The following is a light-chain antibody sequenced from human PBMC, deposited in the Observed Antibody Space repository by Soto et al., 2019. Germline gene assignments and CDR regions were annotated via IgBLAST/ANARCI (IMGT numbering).Light chain of an antibody. CDR1: SGSVSTRYS. CDR3: VLYMGSGSVV. J-gene: IGLJ2*01. CDR2: STD. V-gene: IGLV8-61*01. Sequence: QTVVTQEPSFSVSPGGTVTLTCGLSSGSVSTRYSPSWYQQTPGQAPRTLIYSTDIRSSGVPHRFSGSILGNKAALTITGAQADDESDYYCVLYMGSGSVVFGGGTKLTVL.